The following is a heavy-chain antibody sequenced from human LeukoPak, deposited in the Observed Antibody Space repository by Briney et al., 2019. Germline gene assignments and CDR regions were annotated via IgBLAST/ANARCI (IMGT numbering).Heavy chain of an antibody. CDR2: ISSSSSTK. J-gene: IGHJ4*02. D-gene: IGHD1-26*01. V-gene: IGHV3-48*02. Sequence: QPGGSLRLSCAASGFTFSTYSMNWVRQAPGKGLEWLSYISSSSSTKSYADSVKGRFTISRDNAKNSLYLQMNSLRDEDTAVYYCARAAVGVTGGDYWGQGILVTVSS. CDR1: GFTFSTYS. CDR3: ARAAVGVTGGDY.